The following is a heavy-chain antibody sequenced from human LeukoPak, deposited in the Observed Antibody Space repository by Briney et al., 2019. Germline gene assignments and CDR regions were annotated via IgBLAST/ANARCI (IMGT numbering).Heavy chain of an antibody. Sequence: PSETLSLTCTVSGGSISSGSYYWSWIRQPAGKGLEWIGRIYTSGSTTYNPSLKSRVTISVDTSKNQFSLKLSSVTAADTAVYYCARARMYYYDSSGYYAGRALEGVVDIWGQGTMVTVSS. CDR1: GGSISSGSYY. V-gene: IGHV4-61*02. D-gene: IGHD3-22*01. CDR2: IYTSGST. J-gene: IGHJ3*02. CDR3: ARARMYYYDSSGYYAGRALEGVVDI.